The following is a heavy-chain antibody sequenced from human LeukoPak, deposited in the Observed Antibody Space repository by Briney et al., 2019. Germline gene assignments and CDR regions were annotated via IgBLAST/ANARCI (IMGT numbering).Heavy chain of an antibody. J-gene: IGHJ5*02. CDR2: MNPNSGNT. Sequence: GASVKVSCKASGYTFTSYDINWVRQATGQGLEWIGWMNPNSGNTGYAQKFQGRVTMARNTSISTAYMELSSLRSEDTAVYYCARGEHYDFWSGYSRNWFDPWGQGTLVTVSS. D-gene: IGHD3-3*01. V-gene: IGHV1-8*01. CDR3: ARGEHYDFWSGYSRNWFDP. CDR1: GYTFTSYD.